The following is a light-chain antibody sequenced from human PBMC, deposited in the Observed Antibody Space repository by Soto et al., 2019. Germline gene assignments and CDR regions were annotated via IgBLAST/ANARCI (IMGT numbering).Light chain of an antibody. CDR2: EGS. Sequence: QSALTQPASVSGSPGQSITISCTGTSSDVGNYNLVSWYQHDPGKAPKLLIYEGSKRPSGVSDRFSGSKSGNTASLTISGHQAEDEGDYNCRSYESSSTYVFGTGTKLPVL. V-gene: IGLV2-23*01. CDR1: SSDVGNYNL. CDR3: RSYESSSTYV. J-gene: IGLJ1*01.